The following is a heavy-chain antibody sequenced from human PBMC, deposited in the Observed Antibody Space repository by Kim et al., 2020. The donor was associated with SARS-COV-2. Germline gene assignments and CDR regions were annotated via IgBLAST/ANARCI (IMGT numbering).Heavy chain of an antibody. CDR1: GASISSSSHY. J-gene: IGHJ5*02. D-gene: IGHD3-10*01. Sequence: SETLSLTCTVSGASISSSSHYWGWIRQPPGRGLEWIGTVYFSGSTFYNPALKSRVTVSVDTSTNQFSLSLSPVTAADTAVYYCARAPSLYYTSGSYRWFDPWGQGTLVTVSS. V-gene: IGHV4-39*07. CDR3: ARAPSLYYTSGSYRWFDP. CDR2: VYFSGST.